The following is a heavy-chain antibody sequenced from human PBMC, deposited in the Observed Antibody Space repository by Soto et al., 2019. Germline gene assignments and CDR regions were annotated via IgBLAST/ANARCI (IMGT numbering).Heavy chain of an antibody. CDR2: ISSSGGST. CDR3: AKGLYDYDYCFDS. CDR1: GFTFSSYA. Sequence: GGSLRLSCVASGFTFSSYAMSWVRQAPGKGPEWVSSISSSGGSTYYADSVTGRFTISRAYSKNTLYLQMDSLGDDDTAVYYCAKGLYDYDYCFDSWGQGTLVTVSS. V-gene: IGHV3-23*01. D-gene: IGHD3-16*01. J-gene: IGHJ4*02.